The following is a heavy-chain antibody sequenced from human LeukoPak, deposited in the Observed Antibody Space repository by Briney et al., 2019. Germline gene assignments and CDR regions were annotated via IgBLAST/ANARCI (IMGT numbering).Heavy chain of an antibody. CDR2: ISDTGGNT. CDR1: GFTFGSFA. V-gene: IGHV3-23*01. J-gene: IGHJ1*01. D-gene: IGHD3-22*01. Sequence: GGSLRLSCAASGFTFGSFAMSWVRQAPGKGLEWVSSISDTGGNTYYADSMKGRFTISRDNSKNTLYLQMNSLRPEDTAHYFCAKDPYYFDGSGYFYEYFLHWGQGTLVTVSS. CDR3: AKDPYYFDGSGYFYEYFLH.